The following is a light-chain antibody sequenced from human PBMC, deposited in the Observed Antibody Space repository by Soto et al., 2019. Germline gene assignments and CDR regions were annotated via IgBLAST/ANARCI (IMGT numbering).Light chain of an antibody. CDR3: QQYKNWLTWT. CDR1: QRVSSS. V-gene: IGKV3-15*01. CDR2: GAS. J-gene: IGKJ1*01. Sequence: EIVMTQAPATPSVSPGERATLSSRASQRVSSSFACYQHPPGHAPRLLIYGASTRATGITARFSGSGSGTEFTLTISSLQSEDLAVYYCQQYKNWLTWTFGQGTKVDI.